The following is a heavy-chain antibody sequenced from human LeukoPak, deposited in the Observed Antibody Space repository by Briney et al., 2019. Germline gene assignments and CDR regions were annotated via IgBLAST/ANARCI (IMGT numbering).Heavy chain of an antibody. V-gene: IGHV5-51*01. D-gene: IGHD6-6*01. CDR3: ARHTKYSTSSRVFDY. CDR1: GYSFTSYW. Sequence: GESLKISCKGSGYSFTSYWIGWVRQMPGKGLEWMGIIYPGDSNTRYSPSFQGQVTITADKSISTAYLQWSSLKASDTAKYYCARHTKYSTSSRVFDYWGQGTLVTVSS. CDR2: IYPGDSNT. J-gene: IGHJ4*02.